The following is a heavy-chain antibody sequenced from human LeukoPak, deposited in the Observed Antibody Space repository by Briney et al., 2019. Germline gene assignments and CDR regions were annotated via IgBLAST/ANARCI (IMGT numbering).Heavy chain of an antibody. CDR1: GGSISSYY. V-gene: IGHV4-59*01. D-gene: IGHD6-13*01. J-gene: IGHJ4*02. Sequence: PSETLSLTCTVSGGSISSYYWSWIRQPPGKGLEWIGYIYYSGSTNYNPSLKSRVTISVDTSKNQFSLKLSSVTAADTAVYYCAREEIVLYSSSWYEYWGQGTLVTVSS. CDR3: AREEIVLYSSSWYEY. CDR2: IYYSGST.